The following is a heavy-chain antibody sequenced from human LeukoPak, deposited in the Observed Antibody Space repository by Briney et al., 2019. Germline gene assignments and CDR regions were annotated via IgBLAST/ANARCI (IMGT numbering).Heavy chain of an antibody. D-gene: IGHD5-18*01. CDR2: ISAYNGNT. J-gene: IGHJ3*02. CDR3: ARDALYVDTAMVPAFDI. V-gene: IGHV1-18*01. CDR1: GYTFTRYG. Sequence: GASVKVSCKASGYTFTRYGISWVRQAPGQGLEWMGWISAYNGNTNYAQKLQGRVTMTTDTSTSTAYMELRSLRSDDTAVYYCARDALYVDTAMVPAFDIWGQGTMVTVSS.